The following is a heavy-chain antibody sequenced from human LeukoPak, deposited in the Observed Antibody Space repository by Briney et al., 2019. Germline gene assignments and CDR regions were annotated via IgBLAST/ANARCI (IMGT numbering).Heavy chain of an antibody. CDR2: IIPILGIA. V-gene: IGHV1-69*04. CDR3: AREDVVVPAAMSWFDP. CDR1: GGTFSSYT. D-gene: IGHD2-2*01. Sequence: SVKVSCKASGGTFSSYTISWVRQAPGQGLEWMGRIIPILGIANYAQKFQGRVTITADKSTSTAYMELSSLRSEDTAAYYCAREDVVVPAAMSWFDPWGRGTLVTVSS. J-gene: IGHJ5*02.